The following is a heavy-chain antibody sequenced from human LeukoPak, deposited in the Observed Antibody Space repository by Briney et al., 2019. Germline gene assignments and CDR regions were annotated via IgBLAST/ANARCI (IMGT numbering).Heavy chain of an antibody. CDR3: ARLEKKSYYYMDV. Sequence: PGGSLRLPCAASGFTFSSNYMGWVRQAPGKGLEWVSVFYSSGSTYYADSVKGRFTISRDNSENTLFLQMNTLRAEDTAVYYCARLEKKSYYYMDVWGKGTTVTVSS. J-gene: IGHJ6*03. V-gene: IGHV3-53*01. CDR2: FYSSGST. CDR1: GFTFSSNY. D-gene: IGHD1-1*01.